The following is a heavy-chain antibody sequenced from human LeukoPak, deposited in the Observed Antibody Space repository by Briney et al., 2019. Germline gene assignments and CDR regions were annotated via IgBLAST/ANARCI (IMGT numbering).Heavy chain of an antibody. V-gene: IGHV3-11*01. CDR3: ARDVRLTTTVVGPLDY. Sequence: AGGSLRLSCAVSGFTFSDYSMTWIRQAPGKGLEWVSYISSASRTTYYADSVKGRFTISRDNAKNSLYLQMNSLRAEDTAVYYCARDVRLTTTVVGPLDYWGQGTLVTVSS. CDR1: GFTFSDYS. D-gene: IGHD3-22*01. J-gene: IGHJ4*02. CDR2: ISSASRTT.